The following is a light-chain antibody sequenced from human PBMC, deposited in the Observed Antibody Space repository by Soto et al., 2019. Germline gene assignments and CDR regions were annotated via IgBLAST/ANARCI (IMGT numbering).Light chain of an antibody. CDR3: HVWDSSRDHVV. CDR2: YDT. V-gene: IGLV3-21*04. J-gene: IGLJ3*02. CDR1: NIGGET. Sequence: SYELIQPPSVSVAPGKTATITCGGSNIGGETVHWFQQKPGQAPVVVLYYDTHRPSGIPERFSGSNSGNTATLTITRVDAGDEADYYCHVWDSSRDHVVFGGGTKLTVL.